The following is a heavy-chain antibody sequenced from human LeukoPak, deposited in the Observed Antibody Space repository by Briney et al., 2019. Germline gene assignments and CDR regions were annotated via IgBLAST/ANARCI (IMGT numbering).Heavy chain of an antibody. CDR2: TNHSGST. Sequence: SETLSLTCAVYGGSFSGYYWSWIRRPPGKGLEWIVETNHSGSTNYNPSLKSRVTISVDTSKNQFSLQLSSVTAADTAVYYCARGRYDSSGYYLRNWFDPWGQGTLVTVSS. V-gene: IGHV4-34*01. CDR1: GGSFSGYY. CDR3: ARGRYDSSGYYLRNWFDP. J-gene: IGHJ5*02. D-gene: IGHD3-22*01.